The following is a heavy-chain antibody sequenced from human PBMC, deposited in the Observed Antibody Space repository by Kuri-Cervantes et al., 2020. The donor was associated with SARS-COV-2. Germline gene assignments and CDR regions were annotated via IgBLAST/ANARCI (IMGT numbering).Heavy chain of an antibody. Sequence: GESLKISCAVSGLTFSSRSMNWVRQAPGMGLEWVSHIDASGKSRYYIDSVQGRFTISRDNARNSLYLQMNSLTEEDTAVYYCSTTWDHWGQGTLVTV. D-gene: IGHD1-14*01. J-gene: IGHJ4*02. CDR1: GLTFSSRS. CDR2: IDASGKSR. V-gene: IGHV3-48*02. CDR3: STTWDH.